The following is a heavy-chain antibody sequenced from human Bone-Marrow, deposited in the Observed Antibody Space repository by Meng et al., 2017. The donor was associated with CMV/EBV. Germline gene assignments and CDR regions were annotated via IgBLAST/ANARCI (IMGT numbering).Heavy chain of an antibody. D-gene: IGHD3-22*01. Sequence: SETLSLTCAVYGGSFSGYYWSWIRQPPGKGLEWIGEINHSGSTNYNPSLKSRVTISVDTSKNQFSLKLSSVTAADTAVYYCARGHSSSGFKFAPWGQGPLVTCYS. J-gene: IGHJ5*02. CDR2: INHSGST. V-gene: IGHV4-34*01. CDR3: ARGHSSSGFKFAP. CDR1: GGSFSGYY.